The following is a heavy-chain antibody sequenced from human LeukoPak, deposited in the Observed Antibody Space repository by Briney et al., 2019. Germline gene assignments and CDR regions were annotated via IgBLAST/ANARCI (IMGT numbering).Heavy chain of an antibody. V-gene: IGHV4-38-2*02. CDR1: GYSISSGYY. D-gene: IGHD3-22*01. J-gene: IGHJ4*02. Sequence: PSETLSLTCTVSGYSISSGYYWGWIRQPPGKGLEWIGSIYHSGSTYYNPSLKSRVTISVDTSKNQFSLKLSSVTAADTAVYYCARDRKYYYDSSGYFDYWGQGTLVTVSS. CDR2: IYHSGST. CDR3: ARDRKYYYDSSGYFDY.